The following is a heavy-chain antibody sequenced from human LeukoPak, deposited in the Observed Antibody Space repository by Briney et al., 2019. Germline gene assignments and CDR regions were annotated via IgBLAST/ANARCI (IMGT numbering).Heavy chain of an antibody. CDR3: AKTDVDYDILTVSYFDY. D-gene: IGHD3-9*01. J-gene: IGHJ4*02. Sequence: GGCLSLSCAASGFTFSSYSMSWVRRAPGKGLEWVSAISSSGGSTYYADSVNGRFTISRDNSKNTLYLQMNSLRAEDTAVYYCAKTDVDYDILTVSYFDYWGQGTLVTVSS. CDR2: ISSSGGST. V-gene: IGHV3-23*01. CDR1: GFTFSSYS.